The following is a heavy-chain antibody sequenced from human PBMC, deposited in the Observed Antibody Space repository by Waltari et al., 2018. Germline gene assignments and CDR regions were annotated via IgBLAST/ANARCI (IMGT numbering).Heavy chain of an antibody. Sequence: EVQLVESGGGLIQPGGSLRLSCAASGFTVSSNYISWVRQAPGTGLEWFPVIYSGVSRDYSHSVRGLFTISRDKSKTRLYLQMNRLRAEDTAVYFCAGGADSYSYLYYWGQGTLVTVSS. V-gene: IGHV3-53*01. CDR3: AGGADSYSYLYY. CDR2: IYSGVSR. CDR1: GFTVSSNY. J-gene: IGHJ4*02. D-gene: IGHD5-18*01.